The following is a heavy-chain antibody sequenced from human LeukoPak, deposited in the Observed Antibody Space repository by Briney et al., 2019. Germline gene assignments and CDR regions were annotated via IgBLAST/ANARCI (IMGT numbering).Heavy chain of an antibody. CDR3: ARHYYESSGYRRDYYFDY. J-gene: IGHJ4*02. D-gene: IGHD3-22*01. CDR1: GASISSSSDY. V-gene: IGHV4-39*01. CDR2: IIYSGRT. Sequence: SETLSLTCTVSGASISSSSDYWGWFRRPPGEGLEWIGSIIYSGRTYHNPSLKSRLTMSVDTSESQFSLRLSSVTAADTAVYFCARHYYESSGYRRDYYFDYWGQGILVNVSS.